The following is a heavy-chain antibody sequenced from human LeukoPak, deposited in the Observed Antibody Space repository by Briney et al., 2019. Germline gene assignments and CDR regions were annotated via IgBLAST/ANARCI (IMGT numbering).Heavy chain of an antibody. CDR1: GGSISSYY. J-gene: IGHJ4*02. V-gene: IGHV4-59*08. Sequence: SETLSLTCTVSGGSISSYYWSWIRQPPGKGLEWIGYIYYSGSINYNPSLKSRVTISVDTSKNQFSLKLSSVTAADTAVYYCARQRGYSGYELDYWGQGTLVTVSS. CDR3: ARQRGYSGYELDY. D-gene: IGHD5-12*01. CDR2: IYYSGSI.